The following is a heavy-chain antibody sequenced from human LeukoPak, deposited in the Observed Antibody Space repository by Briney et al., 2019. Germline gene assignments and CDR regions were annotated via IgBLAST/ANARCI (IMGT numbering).Heavy chain of an antibody. J-gene: IGHJ5*02. CDR1: GGSISSSY. CDR3: ARTIAGGSYRYPYWFDP. Sequence: ASETLSLTCTVSGGSISSSYWSWIRQPPGKGLEWIGYIYYSGSTNYNPSLKSRVTISVDTSKNQFSLKLSSVTAADTAVYYCARTIAGGSYRYPYWFDPWGQGTLVTISS. V-gene: IGHV4-59*01. D-gene: IGHD3-16*02. CDR2: IYYSGST.